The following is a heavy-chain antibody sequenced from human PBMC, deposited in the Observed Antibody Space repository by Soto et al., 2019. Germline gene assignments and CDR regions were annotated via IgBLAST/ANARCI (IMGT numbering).Heavy chain of an antibody. CDR3: ARLAYYYDDTNYYHDVFDL. CDR1: GYNFTTSY. J-gene: IGHJ3*01. V-gene: IGHV5-51*01. D-gene: IGHD3-22*01. CDR2: IHPSDSDS. Sequence: GESLKISCHASGYNFTTSYIGWVRQMPGKGLEWMGIIHPSDSDSIYSPSFQGQVTFSADTSITTAYLQWSSLKASDTAIFYCARLAYYYDDTNYYHDVFDLWGQGTLVTVSS.